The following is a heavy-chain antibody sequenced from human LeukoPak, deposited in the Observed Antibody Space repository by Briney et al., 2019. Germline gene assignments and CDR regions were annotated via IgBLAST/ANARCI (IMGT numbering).Heavy chain of an antibody. J-gene: IGHJ3*02. V-gene: IGHV3-23*01. D-gene: IGHD3-10*01. CDR3: AREGSSHDAFDI. CDR2: IVGSGSTT. Sequence: GGSLRLSCAASEFTFRSHAMSWVRQAPGKGLEWISAIVGSGSTTHYADSVKGRFTISRDNSKNTLYLQMNSLRADDTALYYCAREGSSHDAFDIWGQGTVVTVSS. CDR1: EFTFRSHA.